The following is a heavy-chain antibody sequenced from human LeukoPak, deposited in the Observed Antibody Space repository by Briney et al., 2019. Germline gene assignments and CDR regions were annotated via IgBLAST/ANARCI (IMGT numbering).Heavy chain of an antibody. D-gene: IGHD6-13*01. J-gene: IGHJ5*02. CDR2: IWHDGINK. Sequence: GGSLRLSCEASGLSLRSYGMHWVRQAPGKGLEWVAVIWHDGINKYHLESVNGRFTISRDTSENMLYLQMNSLRVEDTAVYYCVAAVAEGWFDPWGQGTLVTVSS. CDR3: VAAVAEGWFDP. V-gene: IGHV3-33*01. CDR1: GLSLRSYG.